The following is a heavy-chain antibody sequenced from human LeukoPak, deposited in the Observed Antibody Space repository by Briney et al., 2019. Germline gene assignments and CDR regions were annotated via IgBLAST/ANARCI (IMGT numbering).Heavy chain of an antibody. J-gene: IGHJ3*01. CDR2: IFFDGSNQ. CDR1: GFSFSSA. D-gene: IGHD2-8*02. Sequence: GGSLRLSCEASGFSFSSAMHWVRQAPGKGLEWVAGIFFDGSNQHYPDYVRGRFTISRDNSKKTLYLEMNTLRAEDTGVYYCAKGMALPGGGDAFDLWGQGTMVTVSS. V-gene: IGHV3-33*03. CDR3: AKGMALPGGGDAFDL.